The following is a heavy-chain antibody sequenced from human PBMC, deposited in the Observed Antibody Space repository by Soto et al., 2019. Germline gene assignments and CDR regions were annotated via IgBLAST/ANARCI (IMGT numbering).Heavy chain of an antibody. CDR1: GFTFSSYS. V-gene: IGHV3-21*01. D-gene: IGHD3-22*01. Sequence: GGSLRFSCAAYGFTFSSYSMNWVRQAPGKGLEWVSSISSSSSYIYYADSVKGRFTISRDNAKNSLYLQMNSLRAEDKAVYYCARVFSLNYDSTPAPEDDWGQGTLVTVSS. CDR2: ISSSSSYI. J-gene: IGHJ4*02. CDR3: ARVFSLNYDSTPAPEDD.